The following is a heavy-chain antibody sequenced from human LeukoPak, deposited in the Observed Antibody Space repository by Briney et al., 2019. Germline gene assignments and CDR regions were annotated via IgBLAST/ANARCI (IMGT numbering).Heavy chain of an antibody. Sequence: KPSETLSLTCTVSGGSISSYYWSWIRQPPGKGLEWIGYIYFSGSTNYNPSLKSRVTISVDTSKNQFSLKLSSVTAADTAVYYCARVGYGDRDYWGQGTLVTVSS. V-gene: IGHV4-59*01. CDR3: ARVGYGDRDY. CDR2: IYFSGST. D-gene: IGHD4-17*01. CDR1: GGSISSYY. J-gene: IGHJ4*02.